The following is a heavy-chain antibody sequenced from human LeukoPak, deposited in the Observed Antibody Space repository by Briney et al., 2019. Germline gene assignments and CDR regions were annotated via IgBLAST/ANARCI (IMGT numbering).Heavy chain of an antibody. CDR3: AREMGRDGYNLFDY. CDR2: IYYSGST. Sequence: PSETLSLTCTVSGGSISSYYWSWIRQPPGKGLEWIGYIYYSGSTNYNPSLKSRVTISVDTSKNQFSLKLSSVTAADTAVYYCAREMGRDGYNLFDYWGQGTLVTVSS. V-gene: IGHV4-59*01. J-gene: IGHJ4*02. D-gene: IGHD5-24*01. CDR1: GGSISSYY.